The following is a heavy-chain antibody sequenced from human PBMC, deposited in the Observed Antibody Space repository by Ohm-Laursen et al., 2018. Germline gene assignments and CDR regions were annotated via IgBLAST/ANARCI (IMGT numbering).Heavy chain of an antibody. D-gene: IGHD3-10*01. CDR3: VKGHGSGSFSDFDY. CDR2: IDNDGTNT. Sequence: SLRLSCAAFGFTFSNYAMNWVRQAPGKGLMWVSRIDNDGTNTKYADSVEGRFTVSRDNARNTVFLQMNSLRVEDTALYYCVKGHGSGSFSDFDYWGQGTLVTVSS. V-gene: IGHV3-74*03. CDR1: GFTFSNYA. J-gene: IGHJ4*02.